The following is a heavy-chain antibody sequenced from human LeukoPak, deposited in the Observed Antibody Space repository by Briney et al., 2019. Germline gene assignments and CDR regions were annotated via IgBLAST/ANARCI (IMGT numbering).Heavy chain of an antibody. CDR1: GFTFSTFW. Sequence: GGSLRLSCAASGFTFSTFWMYWVRQAPGKGLEWVLLIYSGGSTYYADSVKGRFTISRDNSKNTLYLQMNSLRAEDTAVYHCARGPSGYHNTGGQGTLVTVSS. D-gene: IGHD5-12*01. J-gene: IGHJ4*02. CDR2: IYSGGST. CDR3: ARGPSGYHNT. V-gene: IGHV3-66*01.